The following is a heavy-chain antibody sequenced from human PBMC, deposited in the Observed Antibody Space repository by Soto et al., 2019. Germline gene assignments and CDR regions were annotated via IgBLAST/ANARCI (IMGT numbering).Heavy chain of an antibody. CDR2: IIPIFGTA. CDR3: ARVAYSSGWCSGKRGWFDP. CDR1: GGTFSSYA. Sequence: QVQLVQSGAEVKKPGSSVKVSCKASGGTFSSYAISWVRQAPGQGLEWMGGIIPIFGTANYAQKFQGRVTITADESTSTAYMELSSLRSEDTAVYYCARVAYSSGWCSGKRGWFDPWGQGTLVTVSS. J-gene: IGHJ5*02. V-gene: IGHV1-69*01. D-gene: IGHD6-19*01.